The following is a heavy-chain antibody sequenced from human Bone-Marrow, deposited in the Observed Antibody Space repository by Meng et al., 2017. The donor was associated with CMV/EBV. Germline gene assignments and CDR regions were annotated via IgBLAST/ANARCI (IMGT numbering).Heavy chain of an antibody. J-gene: IGHJ5*02. Sequence: SETLSLICAVYGGSFSVCYWSCIRQPTGKGLEWLGDINHRGSTNDNPSLKSRVTISVDPSKNQFALKLSSVTAADTAVYYSARGGYYDFYLSRFDPWGQGSTVTVSS. CDR1: GGSFSVCY. V-gene: IGHV4-34*01. D-gene: IGHD2/OR15-2a*01. CDR2: INHRGST. CDR3: ARGGYYDFYLSRFDP.